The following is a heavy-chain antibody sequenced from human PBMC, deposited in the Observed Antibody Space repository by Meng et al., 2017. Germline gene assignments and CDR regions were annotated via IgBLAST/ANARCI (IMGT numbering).Heavy chain of an antibody. CDR1: GGSFSGYY. Sequence: QVQLQEGGEGRLKPSETLSLTCAVYGGSFSGYYWSWIRQPPGKGLEWIGEINHSGSTNYNPSLKSRVTISVDTSKNQFSLKLSSVTAADTAVYYCARRGIAARPFYYWGQGTLVTVSS. V-gene: IGHV4-34*01. J-gene: IGHJ4*02. CDR3: ARRGIAARPFYY. CDR2: INHSGST. D-gene: IGHD6-6*01.